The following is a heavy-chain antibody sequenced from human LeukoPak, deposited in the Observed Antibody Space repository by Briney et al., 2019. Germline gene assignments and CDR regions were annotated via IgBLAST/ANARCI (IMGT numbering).Heavy chain of an antibody. D-gene: IGHD7-27*01. J-gene: IGHJ4*02. CDR1: GFTFSSYW. CDR3: ARGDNGGFDY. Sequence: GGSLRLSCAASGFTFSSYWMHWVRQGPGKGLVWVSSINSDGSSTTYADSVKGRFTISRDNAKNTLYLQMNSLRVEDTGVYYCARGDNGGFDYWGQGTLVTVSS. V-gene: IGHV3-74*01. CDR2: INSDGSST.